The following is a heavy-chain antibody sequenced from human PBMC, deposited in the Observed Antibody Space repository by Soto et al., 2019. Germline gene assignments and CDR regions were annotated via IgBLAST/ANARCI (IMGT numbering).Heavy chain of an antibody. J-gene: IGHJ2*01. CDR1: GGYISSYY. CDR3: AKTPADLWCFDL. CDR2: IYYSGST. V-gene: IGHV4-59*08. D-gene: IGHD2-15*01. Sequence: SETLSLTCTVSGGYISSYYWSWIRQPPGKGLEWIGCIYYSGSTNYNPSLKIRVTTSVDTSKNQFFLKLISVTAAGTAVYYCAKTPADLWCFDLWGRGTLVTGSS.